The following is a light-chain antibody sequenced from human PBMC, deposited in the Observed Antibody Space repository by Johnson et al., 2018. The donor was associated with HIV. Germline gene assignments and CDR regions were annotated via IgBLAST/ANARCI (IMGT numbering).Light chain of an antibody. CDR1: RSNIGNKY. CDR2: DNN. J-gene: IGLJ1*01. Sequence: QSVLTQPPSVSAAPGQMVNISCSGSRSNIGNKYVSWYQQLPGTAPKLLIYDNNKRPSGIPDRFSGSKSGTSATLGITGLQTGDEADYYCGTWDSSLTSYVFGAGTKVTVL. V-gene: IGLV1-51*01. CDR3: GTWDSSLTSYV.